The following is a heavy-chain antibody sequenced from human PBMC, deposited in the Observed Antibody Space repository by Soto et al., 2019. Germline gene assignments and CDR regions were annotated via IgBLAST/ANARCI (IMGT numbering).Heavy chain of an antibody. V-gene: IGHV4-4*02. D-gene: IGHD6-13*01. CDR2: IHHSGST. J-gene: IGHJ4*02. CDR3: ARDQGSHPGD. Sequence: QVQLQESGPGLVRPSGTVSLTCAVSGVSISSDNWWSWVRQPPGKALEWIGEIHHSGSTNYNPSLKSRVTMSVGPSKYLFSLTLNSVTAADTAFYYCARDQGSHPGDWGQGTLVSVSS. CDR1: GVSISSDNW.